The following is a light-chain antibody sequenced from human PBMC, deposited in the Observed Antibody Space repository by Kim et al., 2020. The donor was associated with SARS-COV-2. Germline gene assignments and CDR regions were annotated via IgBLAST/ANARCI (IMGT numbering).Light chain of an antibody. CDR2: NID. J-gene: IGLJ1*01. Sequence: QSVLAQPPSASGAPGQRVTISCSGSNSNIGSNPVKWYHQVPGAAPRLLVFNIDQRASGVPDRFSASQSGTSASLAISGLQSEDEADNYCAAWDDSLNGFYVFGSGTKVTVL. V-gene: IGLV1-44*01. CDR3: AAWDDSLNGFYV. CDR1: NSNIGSNP.